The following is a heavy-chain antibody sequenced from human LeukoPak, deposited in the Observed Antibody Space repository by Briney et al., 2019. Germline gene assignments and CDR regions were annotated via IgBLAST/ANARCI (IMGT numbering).Heavy chain of an antibody. CDR2: ISSSGSTI. D-gene: IGHD3-22*01. V-gene: IGHV3-11*04. Sequence: NPGGSLRLSCAASGFTFSDYYMSWIRQAPGKGLDWVSYISSSGSTIYYADSVKGRFTISRDNAKNSLYLQMNSLRAEDTAVYYCARDAASYYYDSSGWIDYWGQGTLVTVSS. J-gene: IGHJ4*02. CDR1: GFTFSDYY. CDR3: ARDAASYYYDSSGWIDY.